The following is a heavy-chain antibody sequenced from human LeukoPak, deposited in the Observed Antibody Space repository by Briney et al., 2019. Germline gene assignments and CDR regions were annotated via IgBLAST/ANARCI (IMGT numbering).Heavy chain of an antibody. Sequence: GGSLRLSCAASGFTFSSYAMSWVRQAPGKGLEWVSAISGSGGSTYYADSVMGRFTISRDNSKNTLYLQMNSLRAEDTAIYYCAVYGDYVRYFDYWGQGTLVTVSS. CDR3: AVYGDYVRYFDY. CDR1: GFTFSSYA. V-gene: IGHV3-23*01. D-gene: IGHD4-17*01. CDR2: ISGSGGST. J-gene: IGHJ4*02.